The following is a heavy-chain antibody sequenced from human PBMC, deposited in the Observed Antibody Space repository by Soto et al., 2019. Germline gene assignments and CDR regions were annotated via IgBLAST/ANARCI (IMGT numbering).Heavy chain of an antibody. CDR1: GFTFSSYA. CDR2: ISGSDGRT. CDR3: AKGVSQYTPLALFDY. D-gene: IGHD5-18*01. Sequence: EVQLLESGGGLVRPGGPLRLSCAASGFTFSSYAMSWVRQAPGKGLEWVSTISGSDGRTYSTDSVKGRFTISRDNARNTAYLQMNSLRVEDTAVYYCAKGVSQYTPLALFDYWGRGTLVTVYS. V-gene: IGHV3-23*01. J-gene: IGHJ4*02.